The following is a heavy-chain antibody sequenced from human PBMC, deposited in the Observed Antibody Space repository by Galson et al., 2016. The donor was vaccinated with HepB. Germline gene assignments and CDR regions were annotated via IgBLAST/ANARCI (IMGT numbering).Heavy chain of an antibody. CDR3: TRHKGAGTSVDY. J-gene: IGHJ4*02. CDR2: IYKNGGT. V-gene: IGHV4-61*02. Sequence: TLSLTCTVSGASISSSDYYWSWIRQSAGKGLEWIGRIYKNGGTNYNPSLRSRVLISIDTSKNQFSLNLSSVTAADTALYYCTRHKGAGTSVDYWGQGTLVTVSS. CDR1: GASISSSDYY. D-gene: IGHD3-16*01.